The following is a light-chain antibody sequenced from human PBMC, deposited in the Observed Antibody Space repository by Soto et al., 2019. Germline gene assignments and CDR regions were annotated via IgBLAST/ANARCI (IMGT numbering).Light chain of an antibody. CDR2: GAS. CDR1: QGISNW. Sequence: DIQMTQSPSYVSASVGDRVTITCRASQGISNWLAWYQQRSGRAPKLLIYGASSLQSGVPSRFSGSGSGTDFTLTISSRQPEDFATYYCQQFDTFFWTFGPGTRVEIK. V-gene: IGKV1-12*01. CDR3: QQFDTFFWT. J-gene: IGKJ1*01.